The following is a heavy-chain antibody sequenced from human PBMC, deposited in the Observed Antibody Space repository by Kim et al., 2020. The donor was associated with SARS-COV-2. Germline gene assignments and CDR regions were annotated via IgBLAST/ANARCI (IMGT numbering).Heavy chain of an antibody. D-gene: IGHD3-22*01. CDR2: MKEDGREQ. Sequence: GSLRLSCEAFGFTLSGYWMSWVRQAPGKGLEWVANMKEDGREQYYVDSVKGRFTISRDNAKNSLYLQMNSLRAEDTAVYYCARDDSTGYYYLDTWGRGT. CDR1: GFTLSGYW. V-gene: IGHV3-7*01. J-gene: IGHJ4*02. CDR3: ARDDSTGYYYLDT.